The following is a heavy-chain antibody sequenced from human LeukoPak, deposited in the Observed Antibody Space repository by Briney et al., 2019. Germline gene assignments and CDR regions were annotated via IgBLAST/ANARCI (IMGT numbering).Heavy chain of an antibody. Sequence: SETLSLTCTVSGGSISSGRYYWSWIRQPAGKGLEWIGRIYTSGSTNYNPSLKSRVTISVDTSKNQFSLKLSSVTAADTAVYYCARFSSYYDSSGYSRYYFDYWGQGTLVTVSS. CDR2: IYTSGST. V-gene: IGHV4-61*02. CDR1: GGSISSGRYY. CDR3: ARFSSYYDSSGYSRYYFDY. J-gene: IGHJ4*02. D-gene: IGHD3-22*01.